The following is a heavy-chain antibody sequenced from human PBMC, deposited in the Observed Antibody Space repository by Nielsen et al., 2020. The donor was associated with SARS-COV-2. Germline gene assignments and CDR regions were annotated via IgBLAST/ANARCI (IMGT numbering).Heavy chain of an antibody. CDR3: ASRDIYSSSLGANDY. V-gene: IGHV4-38-2*02. CDR1: GYSISSGYY. CDR2: IYHSGST. J-gene: IGHJ4*02. D-gene: IGHD6-6*01. Sequence: SETLSLTCTVSGYSISSGYYWGWIRQPPGKGLEWIGSIYHSGSTYYNPSLKSRVTMSVDTSKNQFSLRLSSVTAADTAVYYCASRDIYSSSLGANDYWGQGTLVTVSS.